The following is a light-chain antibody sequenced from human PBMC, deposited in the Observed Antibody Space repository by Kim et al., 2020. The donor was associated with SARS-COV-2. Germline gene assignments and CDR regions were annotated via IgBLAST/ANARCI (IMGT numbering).Light chain of an antibody. V-gene: IGLV2-11*01. CDR3: CSYAGSPYV. CDR2: DVS. Sequence: QSALTQPRSVSGSPGQSVTISCTGTSSDVGGYNYVSWYQQHPGKAPKLMIYDVSKRPSGVPDRFSGSKSGNTASLTISGLQAEDEADYYCCSYAGSPYVFGTGTKFTVL. CDR1: SSDVGGYNY. J-gene: IGLJ1*01.